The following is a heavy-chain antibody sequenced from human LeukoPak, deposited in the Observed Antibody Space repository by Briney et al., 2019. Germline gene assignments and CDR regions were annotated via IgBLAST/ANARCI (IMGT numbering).Heavy chain of an antibody. Sequence: GESLKISCKGSGYSFTSYWIGWVRQMPGKGLELMGIIYPGDSDTRYSPSFEGQVTISADKAISTAYLQGSSLKASDTAMYYCARRGSGWYWDYWGQGTVVTVSS. J-gene: IGHJ4*02. V-gene: IGHV5-51*01. CDR3: ARRGSGWYWDY. CDR1: GYSFTSYW. D-gene: IGHD6-19*01. CDR2: IYPGDSDT.